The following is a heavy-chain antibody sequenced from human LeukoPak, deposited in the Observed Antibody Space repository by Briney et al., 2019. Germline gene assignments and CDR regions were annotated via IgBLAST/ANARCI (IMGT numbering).Heavy chain of an antibody. Sequence: SETLSLTCTVSGGSISSSSYYWGWIRQPPGKGLEWIGSIYYSGSTYYNPSLKSRVTISVDTSENQFSLKLSSVTAADTAVYYCATYDYYDSSGYSAFDIWGQGTMVTVSS. CDR2: IYYSGST. CDR1: GGSISSSSYY. J-gene: IGHJ3*02. CDR3: ATYDYYDSSGYSAFDI. V-gene: IGHV4-39*07. D-gene: IGHD3-22*01.